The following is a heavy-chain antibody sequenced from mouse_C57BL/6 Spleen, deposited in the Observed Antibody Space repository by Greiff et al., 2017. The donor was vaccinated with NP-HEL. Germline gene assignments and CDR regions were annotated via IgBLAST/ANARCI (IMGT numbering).Heavy chain of an antibody. V-gene: IGHV1-52*01. D-gene: IGHD2-4*01. CDR2: IDPSDSET. CDR3: ARYDYDGGD. CDR1: GYTFTSYW. Sequence: VQLQQPGAELVRPGSSVKLSCKASGYTFTSYWMHWVKQRPIQGLEWIGNIDPSDSETHYNQKFKDKDTLTVDKSSSTAYMKLSSLASDDSAVYCCARYDYDGGDWGKGTLVTVSA. J-gene: IGHJ3*01.